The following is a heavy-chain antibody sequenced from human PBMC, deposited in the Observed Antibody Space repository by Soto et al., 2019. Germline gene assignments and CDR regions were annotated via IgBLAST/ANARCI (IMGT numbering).Heavy chain of an antibody. D-gene: IGHD4-17*01. CDR1: GFTFSSYW. CDR3: ARVPRYGDYPDAFDI. V-gene: IGHV3-7*01. J-gene: IGHJ3*02. Sequence: EVQLVESGGGLVQPGGSLSLSCAASGFTFSSYWMSWVRQAPGKGLEWVANIKQDGSEKYYVDSVKGRFTISRDNAKNSLYLQMNSLRAEDTAVYYCARVPRYGDYPDAFDIWGQGTMVTVSS. CDR2: IKQDGSEK.